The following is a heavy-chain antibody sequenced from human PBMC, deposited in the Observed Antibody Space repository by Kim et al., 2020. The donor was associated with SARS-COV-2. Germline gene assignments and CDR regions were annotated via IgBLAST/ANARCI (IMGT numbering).Heavy chain of an antibody. D-gene: IGHD5-12*01. J-gene: IGHJ4*02. V-gene: IGHV4-34*01. CDR3: ARGPIHVNIVATKPYYFDY. Sequence: SRLTISVDTSKNQFSLKLSSVTAADTAVYYCARGPIHVNIVATKPYYFDYWGQGTLVTVSS.